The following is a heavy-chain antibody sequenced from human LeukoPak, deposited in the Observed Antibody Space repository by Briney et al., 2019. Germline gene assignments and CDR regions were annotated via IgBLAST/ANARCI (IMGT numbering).Heavy chain of an antibody. CDR1: GGSISSYY. V-gene: IGHV4-59*08. Sequence: SETLSLTCNVSGGSISSYYWSWIRQPPGKGLEWIGYIYYSGNTNYNPPLKSRVTISGDTSKNQFSLKLSSVTAADTAVYYCARHVRYYDILTGLTSYYFDYWGQGTLVTVSS. D-gene: IGHD3-9*01. J-gene: IGHJ4*02. CDR2: IYYSGNT. CDR3: ARHVRYYDILTGLTSYYFDY.